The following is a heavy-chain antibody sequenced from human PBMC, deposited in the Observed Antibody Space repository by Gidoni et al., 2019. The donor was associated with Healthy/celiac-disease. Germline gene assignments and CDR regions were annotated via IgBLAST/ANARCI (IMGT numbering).Heavy chain of an antibody. V-gene: IGHV5-10-1*03. CDR2: IDPSDSYT. Sequence: EVQLVQSGAEVKKPGESLRISCKGSGYSFTSYWISRVRRMPGKGLEWMGRIDPSDSYTNYSPSFQGHVTISADKSISTAYLQWSSLKASDTAMYYCARIPGPPWSGWYLLSVYYYYGMDVWSQGTTVTVSS. CDR3: ARIPGPPWSGWYLLSVYYYYGMDV. CDR1: GYSFTSYW. J-gene: IGHJ6*02. D-gene: IGHD6-19*01.